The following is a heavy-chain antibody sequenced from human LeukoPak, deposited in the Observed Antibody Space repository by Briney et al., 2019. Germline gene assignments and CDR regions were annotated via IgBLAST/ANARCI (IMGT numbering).Heavy chain of an antibody. V-gene: IGHV3-7*04. CDR1: GFTFSSYW. Sequence: GGSLRLSCAASGFTFSSYWMSWVRQAPGKGLEWVANIKQDGSEKYYVDSVKGRFTFSRDNAKNSLYLQMNSLRAEDTAVYYCARVYSSSWETFDYWGQGTLVTVSS. CDR2: IKQDGSEK. D-gene: IGHD6-13*01. J-gene: IGHJ4*02. CDR3: ARVYSSSWETFDY.